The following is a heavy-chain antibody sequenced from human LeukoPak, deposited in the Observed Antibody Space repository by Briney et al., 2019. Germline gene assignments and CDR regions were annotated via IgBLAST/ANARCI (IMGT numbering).Heavy chain of an antibody. J-gene: IGHJ6*02. D-gene: IGHD2-15*01. Sequence: SETLSLTCTVSGGSISSYYWGWIRQPPGKGLEWIGSINYSGSTNYNPSLKSRVTISVDTSKNQFSLKVSSVTAADTAVYYCARRWTDHYYGMDVWGQGTTVTVSS. CDR2: INYSGST. CDR3: ARRWTDHYYGMDV. CDR1: GGSISSYY. V-gene: IGHV4-39*01.